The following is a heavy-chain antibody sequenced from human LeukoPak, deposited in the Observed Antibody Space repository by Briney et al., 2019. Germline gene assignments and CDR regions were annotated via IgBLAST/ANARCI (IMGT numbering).Heavy chain of an antibody. CDR3: ARGGPRYRSSTSCYPPRY. D-gene: IGHD2-2*01. V-gene: IGHV4-59*01. Sequence: PSETLSLTCTVSGGSISSDYWGWIRQPPRKGLGWDGYIYYSGSANNNPSLKSRVPISVGTSKSQFSLKLSSVTAADAAVYYCARGGPRYRSSTSCYPPRYWGQGTLVTVSS. CDR2: IYYSGSA. CDR1: GGSISSDY. J-gene: IGHJ4*02.